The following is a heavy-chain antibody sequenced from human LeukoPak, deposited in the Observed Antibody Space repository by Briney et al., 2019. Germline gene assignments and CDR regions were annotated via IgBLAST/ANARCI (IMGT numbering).Heavy chain of an antibody. CDR2: ISYDGSNK. CDR3: AKDHSPSY. Sequence: GRSLRLSCAASGFTFSSYAMHWVRQAPGKGLEWVAVISYDGSNKYYADSVKGRFTISRDNSKNTVYLQMNSLRAEDTAVYYCAKDHSPSYWGQGTLVTVSS. J-gene: IGHJ4*02. CDR1: GFTFSSYA. V-gene: IGHV3-30-3*01.